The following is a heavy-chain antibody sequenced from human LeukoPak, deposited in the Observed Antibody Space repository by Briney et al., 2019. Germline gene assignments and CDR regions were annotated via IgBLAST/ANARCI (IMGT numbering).Heavy chain of an antibody. J-gene: IGHJ4*02. CDR3: AKEVDSAYGSGSCDY. Sequence: GGSLRLSCAASGFTFSSYGMSWVRQAPGKGLEWVSAISGSGGSTYYADSVKGRFTISRDNSKNTLYLQMNSLRAEDTAVYYCAKEVDSAYGSGSCDYWGQGTLVTVSS. CDR2: ISGSGGST. CDR1: GFTFSSYG. D-gene: IGHD3-10*01. V-gene: IGHV3-23*01.